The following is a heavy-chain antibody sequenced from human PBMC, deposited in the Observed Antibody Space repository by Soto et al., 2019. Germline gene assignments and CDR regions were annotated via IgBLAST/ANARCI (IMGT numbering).Heavy chain of an antibody. Sequence: ASVKVSCKASGYTFTSYGISWVRQAPGQGLEWMGWISAYNGNTNYAQKLQGRVTMTTDTSTSTAYMELRSLRSDDAAVYYCARDGGQESMVRGVIRYWGQGTLVTVSS. CDR2: ISAYNGNT. CDR1: GYTFTSYG. J-gene: IGHJ4*02. CDR3: ARDGGQESMVRGVIRY. V-gene: IGHV1-18*04. D-gene: IGHD3-10*01.